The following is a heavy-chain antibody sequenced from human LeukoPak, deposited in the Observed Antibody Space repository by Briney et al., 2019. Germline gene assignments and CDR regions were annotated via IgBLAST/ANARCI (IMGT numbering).Heavy chain of an antibody. CDR3: ASLWELIGS. Sequence: PVQPLDSPSVVIDGKTTHYADSVKGRFTISRDNAKNSVYLQMNSLRVEDTAIYYCASLWELIGSWGQGTLVTVSS. J-gene: IGHJ4*02. V-gene: IGHV3-69-1*02. CDR2: VIDGKTT. D-gene: IGHD1-26*01.